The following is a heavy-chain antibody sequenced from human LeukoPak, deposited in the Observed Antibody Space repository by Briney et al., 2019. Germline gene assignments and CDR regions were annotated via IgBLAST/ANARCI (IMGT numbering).Heavy chain of an antibody. J-gene: IGHJ4*02. D-gene: IGHD2-15*01. CDR2: INWNGGST. CDR3: ARDRSGLYIVSGLFDY. Sequence: PGGSLRLSCAASGFTFDDYGMSWVRQAPGKGLEWVSGINWNGGSTGYADSAKGRFTISRDNAKNSLYLQMNSLRAEDTALYYCARDRSGLYIVSGLFDYWGQGTLVTVSS. V-gene: IGHV3-20*04. CDR1: GFTFDDYG.